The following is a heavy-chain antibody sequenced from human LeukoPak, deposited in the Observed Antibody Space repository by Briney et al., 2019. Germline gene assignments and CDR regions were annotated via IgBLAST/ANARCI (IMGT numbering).Heavy chain of an antibody. CDR2: ISGSGGST. CDR3: AKPKDDYGDYVHFFDY. Sequence: PGGSLRLSCAASGFTFSSYAMSWVRQAPGKGLEWVSAISGSGGSTYYADSVKGRFTISRDNSKNTLHLQMNSLRAEDTAVYYCAKPKDDYGDYVHFFDYWGQGTLVTVSS. J-gene: IGHJ4*02. CDR1: GFTFSSYA. D-gene: IGHD4-17*01. V-gene: IGHV3-23*01.